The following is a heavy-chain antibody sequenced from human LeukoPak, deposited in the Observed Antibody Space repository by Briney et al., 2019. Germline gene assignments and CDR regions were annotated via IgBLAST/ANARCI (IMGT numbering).Heavy chain of an antibody. CDR3: ARSGVFTGYDAFDI. J-gene: IGHJ3*02. D-gene: IGHD6-13*01. Sequence: PSQTLSLTCAVSGGSISSGGYSWSWIRQPPGEGLEWIGYIYQNGNTYYNPSLKSRVTISVDRSKNQFSLNLSSVTAADTAVYYCARSGVFTGYDAFDIWGQGTRVTVSS. CDR2: IYQNGNT. V-gene: IGHV4-30-2*01. CDR1: GGSISSGGYS.